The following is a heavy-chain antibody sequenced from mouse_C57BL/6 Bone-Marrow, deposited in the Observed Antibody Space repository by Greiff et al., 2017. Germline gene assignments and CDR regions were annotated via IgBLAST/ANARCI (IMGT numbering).Heavy chain of an antibody. V-gene: IGHV1S26*01. J-gene: IGHJ4*01. CDR1: GYTFTSYT. D-gene: IGHD2-2*01. CDR2: INPSSGYT. Sequence: QVQLQQPGAELVKPGASVKLSCKASGYTFTSYTMHWVKQRPGQGLEWIGYINPSSGYTKYNQKFKDKATLTADKSSSTAYMQLSSLTSEDSAVYYCARVLWLRYYAMDYWGQGTSVTVSS. CDR3: ARVLWLRYYAMDY.